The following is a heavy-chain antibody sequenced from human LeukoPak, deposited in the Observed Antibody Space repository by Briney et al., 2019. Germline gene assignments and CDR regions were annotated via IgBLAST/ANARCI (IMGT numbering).Heavy chain of an antibody. CDR3: ARDRLRLDY. CDR1: GGSISSYY. D-gene: IGHD4-17*01. V-gene: IGHV4-59*01. CDR2: IYYSGST. J-gene: IGHJ4*02. Sequence: PSETLSLTCTVSGGSISSYYWSWIRQPPGKGLEWIGYIYYSGSTNYNPSLKSRVTISVDTSKNQFSLKLSSVTAADTAVYNCARDRLRLDYWGQGTLVTVSS.